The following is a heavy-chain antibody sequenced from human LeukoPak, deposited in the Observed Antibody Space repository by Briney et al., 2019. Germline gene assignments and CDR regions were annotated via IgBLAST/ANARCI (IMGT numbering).Heavy chain of an antibody. CDR2: IYYSGST. J-gene: IGHJ4*02. V-gene: IGHV4-59*01. CDR3: AREYSSSYFDY. CDR1: GGSISNYY. D-gene: IGHD6-6*01. Sequence: SETLSLTCTVSGGSISNYYWSWIRQPPGKGLEWIGYIYYSGSTNYNPSLKSRVTISVDTSKNQFSLKLSSVTAADTAVYYCAREYSSSYFDYWGQGTLVTVSS.